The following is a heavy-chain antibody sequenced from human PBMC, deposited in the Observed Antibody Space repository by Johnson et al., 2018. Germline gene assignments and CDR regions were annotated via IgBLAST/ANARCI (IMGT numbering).Heavy chain of an antibody. CDR2: IKQDGSEK. CDR1: GFTFSNYW. D-gene: IGHD3-22*01. Sequence: VQLQESGGGLVQPGGSLRLSCAASGFTFSNYWMSWVRQAPGKGLEWVANIKQDGSEKYYVDSVKGRFTISRDNAKNSLYLQMNTLRAEDTAVYYCASRYYGSSGYFAYFQHWGQGTLVTVSS. CDR3: ASRYYGSSGYFAYFQH. J-gene: IGHJ1*01. V-gene: IGHV3-7*01.